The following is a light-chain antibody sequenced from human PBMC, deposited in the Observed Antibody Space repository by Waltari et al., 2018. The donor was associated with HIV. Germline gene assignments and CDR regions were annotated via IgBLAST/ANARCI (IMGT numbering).Light chain of an antibody. CDR2: YNH. CDR1: TSNIGNNF. V-gene: IGLV1-51*01. CDR3: GTWDTSLNAGA. Sequence: QSVLTQPPAVSAAPGQKVTISCYGTTSNIGNNFVSWYQKLPGTAPKPRMFYNHKRPLGVSDRCSASKSATSATLDITGLHTGDEAEYDCGTWDTSLNAGAFGGGTKVSVL. J-gene: IGLJ2*01.